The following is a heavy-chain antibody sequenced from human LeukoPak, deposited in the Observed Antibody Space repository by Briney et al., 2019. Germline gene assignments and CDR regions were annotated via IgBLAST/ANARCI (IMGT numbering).Heavy chain of an antibody. V-gene: IGHV4-59*08. Sequence: SETLSPTCTVSGGSISNYYWSWIRQPPGKGLEWIAYIFDSGDTRYNPSLKSRVTISVDTSKNQFSLKLNSVTAADTAVYYCARHPLRGGFDYWGQGTLVTVSS. J-gene: IGHJ4*02. CDR2: IFDSGDT. CDR1: GGSISNYY. CDR3: ARHPLRGGFDY.